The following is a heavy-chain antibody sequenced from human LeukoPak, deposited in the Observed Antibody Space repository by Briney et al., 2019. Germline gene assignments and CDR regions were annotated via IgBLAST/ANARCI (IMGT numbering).Heavy chain of an antibody. J-gene: IGHJ6*03. D-gene: IGHD3-3*02. CDR3: ARSGHWSAVYYYYYMDV. CDR2: IRSSVTTI. Sequence: PGGSLRLSCAASGFTVSDYSMSWIRQAPGEGLEGVSYIRSSVTTIYYADSVQGRFTISRDNAKNSLYLQMNSLRAEDTAVYYCARSGHWSAVYYYYYMDVWGKGTTVTVSS. CDR1: GFTVSDYS. V-gene: IGHV3-11*01.